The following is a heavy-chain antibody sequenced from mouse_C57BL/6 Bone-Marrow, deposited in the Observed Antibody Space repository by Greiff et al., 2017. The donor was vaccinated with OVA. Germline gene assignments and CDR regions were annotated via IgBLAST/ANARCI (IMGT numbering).Heavy chain of an antibody. CDR3: TFNWVGGYYFDY. J-gene: IGHJ2*01. CDR2: IRLKSDNYAT. CDR1: GFTFSNYW. Sequence: EVKLEESGGGLVQPGGSMKLSCVASGFTFSNYWMNWVRQSPEKGLEWVAQIRLKSDNYATHYAESVKGRFTISRDDSKSSVYLQMNNLRAEDTGIYYCTFNWVGGYYFDYWGQGTTLTVSS. D-gene: IGHD4-1*01. V-gene: IGHV6-3*01.